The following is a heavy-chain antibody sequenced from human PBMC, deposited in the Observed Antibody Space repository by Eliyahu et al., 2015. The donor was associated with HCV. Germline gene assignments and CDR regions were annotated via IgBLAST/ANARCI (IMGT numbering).Heavy chain of an antibody. V-gene: IGHV3-64*01. CDR2: ISSNGGST. Sequence: EVQLVESGGGLVQPGGSLRLSCAASGFTFXXXXXHWVRXXXGKGLGYVSXISSNGGSTYYANSVKGRFTISRDNSKNTLYLQMGSLRAEDMAVYYCARDFRENKRITMIVVVTVLFIIFRYYWGQGTLVTVSS. CDR1: GFTFXXXX. CDR3: ARDFRENKRITMIVVVTVLFIIFRYY. J-gene: IGHJ4*02. D-gene: IGHD3-22*01.